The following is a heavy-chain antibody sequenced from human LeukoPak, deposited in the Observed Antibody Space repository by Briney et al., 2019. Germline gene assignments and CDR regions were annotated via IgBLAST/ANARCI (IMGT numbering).Heavy chain of an antibody. Sequence: SGGSLRLSCAASGFTFSDYYMSWIRQAPGKGLEWVSYISSSGSTIYYADSVKGRFTISRDNAKNSLYLQMNSLRAEDTALYYCAKDGVLVAGPNLEPYYYYYYMDVWGKGTTVTVSS. CDR3: AKDGVLVAGPNLEPYYYYYYMDV. J-gene: IGHJ6*03. CDR2: ISSSGSTI. D-gene: IGHD6-19*01. V-gene: IGHV3-11*04. CDR1: GFTFSDYY.